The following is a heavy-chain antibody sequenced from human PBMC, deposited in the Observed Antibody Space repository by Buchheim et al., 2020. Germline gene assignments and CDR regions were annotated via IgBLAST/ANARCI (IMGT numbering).Heavy chain of an antibody. CDR2: ISSSSSYT. CDR1: GFTFSDYY. D-gene: IGHD2-2*01. CDR3: ARRIVVVPAAIAYGSNWFDP. V-gene: IGHV3-11*05. Sequence: QVQLVESGGGLVKPGGSLRLSCAASGFTFSDYYMSWIRQAPGKGLEWVSYISSSSSYTNYADSVKGRFTISRDNAKNSLYLQMNSLRAEDTAVYYCARRIVVVPAAIAYGSNWFDPWGQGTL. J-gene: IGHJ5*02.